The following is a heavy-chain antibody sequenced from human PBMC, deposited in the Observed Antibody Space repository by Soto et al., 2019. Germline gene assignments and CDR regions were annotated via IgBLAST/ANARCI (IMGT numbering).Heavy chain of an antibody. V-gene: IGHV1-69*02. Sequence: QVKLVQSGAEVKKPGSSVKVSCKASGGTFSSYTISRVRQAPGQGLEWMGRIIPILGIANYAQKFQGRVTITADKSTSTAYMELSSLRSEDTAVYYCARADSSSWYVFDYWGQGTLVTVSS. J-gene: IGHJ4*02. CDR1: GGTFSSYT. D-gene: IGHD6-13*01. CDR3: ARADSSSWYVFDY. CDR2: IIPILGIA.